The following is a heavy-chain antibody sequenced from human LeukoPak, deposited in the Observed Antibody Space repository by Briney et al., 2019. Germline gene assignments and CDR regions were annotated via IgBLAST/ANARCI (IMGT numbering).Heavy chain of an antibody. V-gene: IGHV1-2*02. CDR3: ARDLSSFLGAKIRDGMDV. D-gene: IGHD4/OR15-4a*01. J-gene: IGHJ6*02. Sequence: GASVKVSCKASGYTFTGYYMHWVRQAPGQGLEWMGWINPNSGGTNYAQKFQGRVTMTRDTSISTAYMELSRLRSDDTAVYYCARDLSSFLGAKIRDGMDVWGQGTTVTVSS. CDR1: GYTFTGYY. CDR2: INPNSGGT.